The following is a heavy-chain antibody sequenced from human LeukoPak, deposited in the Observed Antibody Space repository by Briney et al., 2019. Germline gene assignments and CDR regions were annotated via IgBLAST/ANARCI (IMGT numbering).Heavy chain of an antibody. CDR1: GFTVSDNF. V-gene: IGHV3-66*01. J-gene: IGHJ3*02. CDR3: ASLLGAHDAFDI. D-gene: IGHD3-16*01. Sequence: GGSLRLSCAASGFTVSDNFMSWVRQPPGKGLEWVSVIYSGGTTYYGVSVKDRFTISRDNSKNTLYLQMNSLRAEDTAVYYCASLLGAHDAFDIWGQGTMVTVSS. CDR2: IYSGGTT.